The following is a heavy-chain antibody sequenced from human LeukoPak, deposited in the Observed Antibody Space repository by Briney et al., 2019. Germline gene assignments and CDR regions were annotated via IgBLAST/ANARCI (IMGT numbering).Heavy chain of an antibody. CDR3: ARGKRIAAAAQRRFDP. Sequence: ASVKVSCKASGYTFTGYYMHWVRQAPGQGLEWMGWINPNSGGTNYAQKFQGRVTMTRDTSISTAYMELSSLRSEDTAVYYCARGKRIAAAAQRRFDPWGQGTLVTVSS. J-gene: IGHJ5*02. CDR2: INPNSGGT. CDR1: GYTFTGYY. D-gene: IGHD6-13*01. V-gene: IGHV1-2*02.